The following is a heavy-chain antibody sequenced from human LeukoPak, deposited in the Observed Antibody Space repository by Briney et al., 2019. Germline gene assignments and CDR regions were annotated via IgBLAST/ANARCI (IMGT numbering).Heavy chain of an antibody. CDR1: GGSISSYY. Sequence: SETLSLTCTVSGGSISSYYRSWIRQPPGKGLEWIGYIYTSGSTNYNPSLKSRVTISVDTSKNQFSLKLSSVTAADTAVYYCARTLTGPNWFDPWGQGTLVTVSS. CDR3: ARTLTGPNWFDP. CDR2: IYTSGST. J-gene: IGHJ5*02. V-gene: IGHV4-4*09. D-gene: IGHD3-9*01.